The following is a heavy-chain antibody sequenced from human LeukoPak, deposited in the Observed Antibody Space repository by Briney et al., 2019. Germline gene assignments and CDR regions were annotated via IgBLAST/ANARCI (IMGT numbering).Heavy chain of an antibody. CDR2: IIPIFGTA. CDR3: ARDVTGDGWFDP. CDR1: GGTFSSYA. Sequence: ASVKVSCKASGGTFSSYAISWVRQAPGQGLEWKGGIIPIFGTANYAQKFQGRVTITTDESTSTAYMELSSLRSEDTAVYCCARDVTGDGWFDPWGQGTLVTVSS. V-gene: IGHV1-69*05. J-gene: IGHJ5*02. D-gene: IGHD3-10*01.